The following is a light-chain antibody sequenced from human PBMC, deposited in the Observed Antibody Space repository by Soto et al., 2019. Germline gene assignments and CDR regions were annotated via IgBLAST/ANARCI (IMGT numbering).Light chain of an antibody. J-gene: IGLJ1*01. V-gene: IGLV1-44*01. CDR3: AAWDDILNGYV. CDR1: SSNIESNT. Sequence: QSVLTQPPSASGTPGQRVTISCSGSSSNIESNTVTWYQQLPGTAPKLVIYSNYDRPSGVPDRFSGSTSGTSASLVIRGLQSEDEADYYCAAWDDILNGYVFGYGTKLTVL. CDR2: SNY.